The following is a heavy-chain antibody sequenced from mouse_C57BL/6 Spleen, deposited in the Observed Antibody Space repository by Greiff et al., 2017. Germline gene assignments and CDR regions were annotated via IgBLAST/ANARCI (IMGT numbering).Heavy chain of an antibody. D-gene: IGHD1-1*01. Sequence: VQLKESGAELVRPGASVKLSCTASGFNIKDYYMHWVKQRPEQGLEWIGRIDPEDGDTEYAPKFQGKSTMTADTSSNTAYLQLSSLTSEDTAVYYCTTYYYGSSPVDGWGQGTLVTVSA. V-gene: IGHV14-1*01. CDR3: TTYYYGSSPVDG. J-gene: IGHJ3*02. CDR1: GFNIKDYY. CDR2: IDPEDGDT.